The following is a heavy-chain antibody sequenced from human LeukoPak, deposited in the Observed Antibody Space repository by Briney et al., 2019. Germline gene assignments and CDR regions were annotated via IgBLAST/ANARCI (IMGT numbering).Heavy chain of an antibody. Sequence: SETLSLTCTVSGGSISSYYWSWLRQPPGKGLEGIGYIYYSGSTNYNPSLKSRVTISVDTSENQFSLKLSSVTAADTAVYYCARFSDQIAIFGVVNYFLVDWGQGILVTVSS. V-gene: IGHV4-59*01. CDR3: ARFSDQIAIFGVVNYFLVD. D-gene: IGHD3-3*01. J-gene: IGHJ4*02. CDR2: IYYSGST. CDR1: GGSISSYY.